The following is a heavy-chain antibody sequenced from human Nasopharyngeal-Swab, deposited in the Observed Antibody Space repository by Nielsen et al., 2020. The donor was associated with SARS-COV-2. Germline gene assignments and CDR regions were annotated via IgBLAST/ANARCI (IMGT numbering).Heavy chain of an antibody. D-gene: IGHD3-9*01. CDR1: GFTFSSYA. Sequence: GESLKISCAASGFTFSSYAMSWVRQAPGKGLEWVSAISGSGGSTYYADSVKGRFTISRDNSKNTLYLQMGSLRAEGTAVYYCALPTWALRSFDLLLHFWGQGTVVTVSS. V-gene: IGHV3-23*01. CDR3: ALPTWALRSFDLLLHF. J-gene: IGHJ4*02. CDR2: ISGSGGST.